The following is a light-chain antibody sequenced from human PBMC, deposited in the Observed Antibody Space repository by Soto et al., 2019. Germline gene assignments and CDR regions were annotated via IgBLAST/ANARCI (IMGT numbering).Light chain of an antibody. CDR3: SSYTISGTRV. CDR2: DVS. J-gene: IGLJ2*01. V-gene: IGLV2-14*01. CDR1: SSDVGGYNY. Sequence: QSALTQPASVSGSPGQSITISFTGTSSDVGGYNYVSWYQQHPGKAPKVMIYDVSNRPSGVSNRFSGSKSGNTASLTISGLQAEDEADYYCSSYTISGTRVFGGGTKVTVL.